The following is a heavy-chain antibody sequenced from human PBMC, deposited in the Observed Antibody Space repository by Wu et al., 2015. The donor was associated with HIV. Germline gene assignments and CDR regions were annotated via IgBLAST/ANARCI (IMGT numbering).Heavy chain of an antibody. D-gene: IGHD6-19*01. V-gene: IGHV1-2*02. Sequence: VQLVQSGAEVKKPGASVKVSCKTSGYSFTAYYLHWLRQAPGQGLEWMGRINPNTGSADSAQKFQGRVTLTRDTSITTAYLDLGRLRLDDTAVYYCARQRAYTSGWYIFDYWGQGTLVTVSS. CDR3: ARQRAYTSGWYIFDY. CDR2: INPNTGSA. CDR1: GYSFTAYY. J-gene: IGHJ4*02.